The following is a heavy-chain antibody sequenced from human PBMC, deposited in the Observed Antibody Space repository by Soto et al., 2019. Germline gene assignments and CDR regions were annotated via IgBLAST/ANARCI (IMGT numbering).Heavy chain of an antibody. Sequence: SETLSLTCTVSGGSISSGGYYWSWIRQHPGKGLEWIGYIYYSGSTYYNPSLKSRVTISVDTSKNQFSLKLSSVTAADTAVYYCARLGSSRRGNWFDPWGQGTLVTVS. CDR2: IYYSGST. D-gene: IGHD6-13*01. CDR3: ARLGSSRRGNWFDP. CDR1: GGSISSGGYY. V-gene: IGHV4-31*03. J-gene: IGHJ5*02.